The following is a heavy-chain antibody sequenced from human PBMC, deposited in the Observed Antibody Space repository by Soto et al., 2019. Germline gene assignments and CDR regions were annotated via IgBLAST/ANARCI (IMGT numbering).Heavy chain of an antibody. D-gene: IGHD2-2*01. CDR2: ISSSSRTI. Sequence: EVQLVESGGGLVQPGGSPRVSCAASGFSFSSYSMTWVRQAPGKRLEWVSYISSSSRTIYYADSVKGRFTISRDNGKHLLYLQMNSLRDEDTGVYYFAKDRSSTMYAMDVWGQGTTVTVSS. V-gene: IGHV3-48*02. CDR1: GFSFSSYS. J-gene: IGHJ6*02. CDR3: AKDRSSTMYAMDV.